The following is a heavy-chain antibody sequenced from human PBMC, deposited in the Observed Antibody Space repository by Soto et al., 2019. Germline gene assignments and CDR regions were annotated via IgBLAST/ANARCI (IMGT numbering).Heavy chain of an antibody. D-gene: IGHD2-8*02. V-gene: IGHV1-8*01. CDR1: GYTFTSYD. CDR3: ARTLYCDNVAS. CDR2: MNPNSGNT. Sequence: QVQLVQSGAEVKKPGASVKVSCKASGYTFTSYDINWVRQATGQGLEWMGWMNPNSGNTGYAQKFHGRATTTRNTFISTAYKELSSLRSEDPAVYYCARTLYCDNVASGGQGTLVTVSS. J-gene: IGHJ4*02.